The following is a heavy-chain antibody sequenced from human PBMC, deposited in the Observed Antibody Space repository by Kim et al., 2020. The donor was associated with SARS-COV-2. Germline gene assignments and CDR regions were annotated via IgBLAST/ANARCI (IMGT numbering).Heavy chain of an antibody. CDR2: ISGSGGST. CDR1: GFTFSSYA. Sequence: GGSLRLSCAASGFTFSSYAMSWVRQAPGKGLEWVSAISGSGGSTYYADSVKGRFTISRDNSKNTLYLQMNSLRAEDTAVYYCANPQLVNRHKGVDYWGQGTLVTVSS. V-gene: IGHV3-23*01. D-gene: IGHD6-13*01. CDR3: ANPQLVNRHKGVDY. J-gene: IGHJ4*02.